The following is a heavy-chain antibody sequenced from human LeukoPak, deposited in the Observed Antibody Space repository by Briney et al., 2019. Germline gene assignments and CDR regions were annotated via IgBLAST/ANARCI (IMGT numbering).Heavy chain of an antibody. CDR1: GGTFSSYA. CDR3: ARVGPMRTSTVIAPFDY. D-gene: IGHD4-17*01. CDR2: IIPILGIA. V-gene: IGHV1-69*04. J-gene: IGHJ4*02. Sequence: ASVKVSCKASGGTFSSYAISWVRQAPGQGLEWVGRIIPILGIANYAQKFQGRVTITADKSTSTAYMELSSLRSEDTAVYYCARVGPMRTSTVIAPFDYWGQGTLVTVSS.